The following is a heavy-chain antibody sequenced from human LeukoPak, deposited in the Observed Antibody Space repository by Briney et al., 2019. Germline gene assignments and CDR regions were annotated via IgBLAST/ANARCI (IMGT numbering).Heavy chain of an antibody. Sequence: GGSLRLSCAASGFTFSTYAMTWVRQAPGKGLEWVSAIRGDGATKFYADSVKGRFTVSRDNSKNTLYLQMNSLRAEDAAVYYCAKDQYRDYFRGADYWGQGTLVTVSS. CDR1: GFTFSTYA. CDR2: IRGDGATK. D-gene: IGHD2/OR15-2a*01. J-gene: IGHJ4*02. CDR3: AKDQYRDYFRGADY. V-gene: IGHV3-23*01.